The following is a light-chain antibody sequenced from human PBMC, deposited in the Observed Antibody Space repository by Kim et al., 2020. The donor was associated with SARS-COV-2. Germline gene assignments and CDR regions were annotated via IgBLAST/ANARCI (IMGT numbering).Light chain of an antibody. CDR2: EAS. Sequence: LSPGERATLACRASQSISSNLAWYQQKAGQAPRLLIYEASNRATGIPTRFSGSGSGTDFTLTISSLEPEDFAVYYCQHRNNWPITFGQGTRLEIK. CDR1: QSISSN. V-gene: IGKV3-11*01. J-gene: IGKJ5*01. CDR3: QHRNNWPIT.